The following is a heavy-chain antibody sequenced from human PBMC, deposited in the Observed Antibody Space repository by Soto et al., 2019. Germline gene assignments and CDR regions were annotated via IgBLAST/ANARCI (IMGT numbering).Heavy chain of an antibody. CDR2: IDHSGST. Sequence: PSETLSLTCAVYGGSFSGYYWGWIRQPPGKGLEWIGEIDHSGSTNYNPSLKSRVTISVDTSKNQFSLKLSSVTAADTAVYYCARDYYDSSGSTLFDYWGQGTLVTVSS. CDR1: GGSFSGYY. CDR3: ARDYYDSSGSTLFDY. V-gene: IGHV4-34*01. J-gene: IGHJ4*02. D-gene: IGHD3-22*01.